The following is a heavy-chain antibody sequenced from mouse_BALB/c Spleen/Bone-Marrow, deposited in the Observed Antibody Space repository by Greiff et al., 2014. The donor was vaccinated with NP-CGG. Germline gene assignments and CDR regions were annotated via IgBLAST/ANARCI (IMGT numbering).Heavy chain of an antibody. V-gene: IGHV14-3*02. CDR1: GFNIKDTY. J-gene: IGHJ2*01. D-gene: IGHD2-14*01. Sequence: VQLKESGAELVKPGASVKLSCTASGFNIKDTYMHWVKQRPEQGLEWIGRVDPANGNTKYDPKFQSKATITADTSSNTAYLQLSSLTSEDTAVYYCARYRLGTYFDYWGQGTTLTVSS. CDR3: ARYRLGTYFDY. CDR2: VDPANGNT.